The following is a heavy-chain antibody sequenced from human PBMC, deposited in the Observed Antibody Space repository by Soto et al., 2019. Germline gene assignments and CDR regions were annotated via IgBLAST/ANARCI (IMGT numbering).Heavy chain of an antibody. Sequence: ASVKVSCKASGYTFTSYYMHWVRQAPGQGLEWMGIINPSGGSTSYAQKFQGRVTMTRDTSTSTVYMELSSLRSEDTAVYYCARDNFRLGSSGGTMDVWGQGTTVTVSS. CDR1: GYTFTSYY. V-gene: IGHV1-46*01. D-gene: IGHD1-26*01. CDR2: INPSGGST. CDR3: ARDNFRLGSSGGTMDV. J-gene: IGHJ6*02.